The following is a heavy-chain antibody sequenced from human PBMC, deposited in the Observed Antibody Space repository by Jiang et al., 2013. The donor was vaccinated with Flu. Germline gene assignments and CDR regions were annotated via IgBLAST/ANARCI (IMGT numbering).Heavy chain of an antibody. D-gene: IGHD3-10*01. CDR3: ARGDPLSAVRGVISWFDP. CDR1: GGSISSYY. V-gene: IGHV4-59*08. CDR2: IYYSGST. Sequence: LLKPSETLSLTCTVSGGSISSYYWSWIRQPPGKGLEWIGYIYYSGSTNYNPSLKSRVTISVDTSKNQFSLKLSSVTAADTAVYYCARGDPLSAVRGVISWFDPWGQGTLVTVSS. J-gene: IGHJ5*02.